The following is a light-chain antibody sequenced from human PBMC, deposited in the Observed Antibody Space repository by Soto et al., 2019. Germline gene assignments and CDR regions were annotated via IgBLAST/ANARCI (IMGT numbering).Light chain of an antibody. CDR1: QSIGTL. CDR2: MAS. V-gene: IGKV1-5*03. J-gene: IGKJ1*01. CDR3: HQFSRFPRK. Sequence: DIQMTHSPSTLSASVVDGVTITFRASQSIGTLLASYQQKPGKAPKFLIYMASSLHSGVPARFSGSGSGSGFTLTITSLQPDDFATYYCHQFSRFPRKFGQGTKVDIK.